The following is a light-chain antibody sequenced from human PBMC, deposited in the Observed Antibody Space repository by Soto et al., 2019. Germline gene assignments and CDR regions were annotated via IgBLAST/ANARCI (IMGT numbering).Light chain of an antibody. CDR1: QSLSGN. CDR3: QYYRKWPPWT. CDR2: RAS. Sequence: EIVMTQSPATLAGSPGETVTLSCRASQSLSGNLAWYQQKPGQAPRLLIFRASTRATGVPAGFSGRGSGKEFTLTLSALQSEDYAVYYGQYYRKWPPWTFGAGTKVETK. J-gene: IGKJ1*01. V-gene: IGKV3-15*01.